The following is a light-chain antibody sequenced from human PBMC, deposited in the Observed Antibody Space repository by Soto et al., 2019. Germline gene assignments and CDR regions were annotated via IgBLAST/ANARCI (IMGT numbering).Light chain of an antibody. CDR1: SSNIGSNT. J-gene: IGLJ1*01. CDR2: SNN. CDR3: ATWHDSFYV. V-gene: IGLV1-44*01. Sequence: QSVLTQPPSASGTPGQRVTISCSGSSSNIGSNTVNWYQQLPGTAPKLLIYSNNQRPSGVPDRFSGSKSGTSASLAISGLQSEDEADYYCATWHDSFYVFGTGTKVTVL.